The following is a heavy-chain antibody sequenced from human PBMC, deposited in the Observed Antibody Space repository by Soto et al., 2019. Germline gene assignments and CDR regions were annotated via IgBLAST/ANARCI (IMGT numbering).Heavy chain of an antibody. CDR3: ARDREDIVVVPAARRGHWFDP. D-gene: IGHD2-2*01. J-gene: IGHJ5*02. Sequence: SSETLSLTCTVSGGSISSGGYYWSWIRQHPGKGLEWIGYIYYSGSTYYNPSLKSRVTISVDTSKNQFSLKLSSVTAAETAVYYCARDREDIVVVPAARRGHWFDPWGQGTLVTVSS. CDR2: IYYSGST. CDR1: GGSISSGGYY. V-gene: IGHV4-31*03.